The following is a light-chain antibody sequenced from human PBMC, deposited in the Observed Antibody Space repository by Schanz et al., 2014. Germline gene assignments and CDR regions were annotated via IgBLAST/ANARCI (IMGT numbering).Light chain of an antibody. V-gene: IGKV3-20*01. CDR3: QQYGSSPPCT. CDR2: GAS. J-gene: IGKJ2*02. Sequence: ENVLTQSPGTLSLSPGERAALSCRASQNVDSVYLAWYQQKPGQAPRLLIYGASSRATGTPDRFSGSASGTDFTLTFNSVEPEDFALYYCQQYGSSPPCTFGQGTKLEIK. CDR1: QNVDSVY.